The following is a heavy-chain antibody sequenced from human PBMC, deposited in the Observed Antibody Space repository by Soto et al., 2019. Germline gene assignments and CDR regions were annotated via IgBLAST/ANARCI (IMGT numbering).Heavy chain of an antibody. J-gene: IGHJ4*02. CDR1: GFTLSSYT. Sequence: EVQLVESGGGLVKPGGSLRLSCAASGFTLSSYTMNWVRQASGKGLEWVASITSSSSHIYYADSVKGRFTVSRDNAQNFLYLQMNRLRVEDTAVYYCARAAREMATTPHGYWGQGTLVTVSS. CDR2: ITSSSSHI. D-gene: IGHD5-12*01. V-gene: IGHV3-21*02. CDR3: ARAAREMATTPHGY.